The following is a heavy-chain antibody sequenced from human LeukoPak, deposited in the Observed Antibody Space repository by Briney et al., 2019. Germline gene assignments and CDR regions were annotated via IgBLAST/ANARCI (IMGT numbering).Heavy chain of an antibody. CDR2: MSYDGSNK. J-gene: IGHJ6*04. CDR3: AELGITMIGGV. D-gene: IGHD3-10*02. Sequence: GGSLRLSCAASGFTFSSYAMSWVRQAPGKGLEWVAVMSYDGSNKYYADFVKGRFTISRDNSKNTLYLQMNSLRAEDTAVYYCAELGITMIGGVWGKGTTVTISS. V-gene: IGHV3-30*18. CDR1: GFTFSSYA.